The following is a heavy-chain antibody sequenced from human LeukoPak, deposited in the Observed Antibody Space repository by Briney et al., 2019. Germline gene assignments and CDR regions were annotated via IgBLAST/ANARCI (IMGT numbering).Heavy chain of an antibody. CDR2: IGTAGDT. CDR3: AREDYYYGMDV. CDR1: GFTFSSYD. J-gene: IGHJ6*02. V-gene: IGHV3-13*01. Sequence: GGSLRLSCAASGFTFSSYDMHWVRQATGKGLEWVSAIGTAGDTYYPGSVKGRFTISRENAKNSLHLQMNSLRAEDTAVYYCAREDYYYGMDVWGQGTTVTVSS.